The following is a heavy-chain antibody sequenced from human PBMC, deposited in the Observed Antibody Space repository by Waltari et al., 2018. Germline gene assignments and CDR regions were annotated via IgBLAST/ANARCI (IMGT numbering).Heavy chain of an antibody. J-gene: IGHJ3*02. CDR2: IYTSGST. V-gene: IGHV4-59*10. D-gene: IGHD6-13*01. Sequence: QVQLQQWGAGLLKPSETLSLTCAVYGGSFSGYYWSWIRQPPGKGLEWIGRIYTSGSTNYTPPLKSRVTISVDTSKNQFSLKLSSVTAADTAVYYCARDPEYSSSWTTPGAFDIWGQGTMVTVSS. CDR3: ARDPEYSSSWTTPGAFDI. CDR1: GGSFSGYY.